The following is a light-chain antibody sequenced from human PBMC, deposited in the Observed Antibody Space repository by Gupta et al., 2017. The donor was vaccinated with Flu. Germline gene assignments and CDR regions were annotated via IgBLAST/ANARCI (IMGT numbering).Light chain of an antibody. CDR2: GAS. CDR3: QQKRSSPHT. CDR1: QSVSSSY. Sequence: EIVLTQSPGTLSLSPGERATLSCRASQSVSSSYSACYQQTAGQTPRLLIYGASSTATGLPDRISGSASAADMTLTISILAPEDFAVYCCQQKRSSPHTFGQGTKLEIK. J-gene: IGKJ2*01. V-gene: IGKV3-20*01.